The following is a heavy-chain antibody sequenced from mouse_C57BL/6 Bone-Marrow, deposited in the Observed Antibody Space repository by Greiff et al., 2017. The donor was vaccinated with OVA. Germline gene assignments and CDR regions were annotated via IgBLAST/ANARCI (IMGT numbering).Heavy chain of an antibody. J-gene: IGHJ1*03. CDR1: GYTFTSYG. V-gene: IGHV1-81*01. D-gene: IGHD2-1*01. CDR3: ARIYYGNFWYFDV. Sequence: QVQLQQSGAELARPGASVKLSCKASGYTFTSYGISWVKQRTGQGLEWIGEIYPRSGNTYYNEKFKGKATLTAEKSSSTAYMELRSLTSEDSAVYFCARIYYGNFWYFDVWGTGTTVTVSS. CDR2: IYPRSGNT.